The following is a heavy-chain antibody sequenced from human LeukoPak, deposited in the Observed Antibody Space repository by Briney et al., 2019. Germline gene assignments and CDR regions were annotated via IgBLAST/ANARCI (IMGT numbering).Heavy chain of an antibody. Sequence: SETLSLTCTVSGGSISSYYWSWIRQPPGKGLEWIGYIYYSGRTNYNPSLKSRVTISVDTSKNQFSLNLTSVTAADTAVYYCARHRSTGGWDYWGQGTLVTVSS. J-gene: IGHJ4*02. CDR2: IYYSGRT. CDR3: ARHRSTGGWDY. D-gene: IGHD6-19*01. CDR1: GGSISSYY. V-gene: IGHV4-59*08.